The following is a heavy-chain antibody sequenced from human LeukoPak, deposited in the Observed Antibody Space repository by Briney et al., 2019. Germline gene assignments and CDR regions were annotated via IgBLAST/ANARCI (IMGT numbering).Heavy chain of an antibody. V-gene: IGHV1-69*05. D-gene: IGHD2-2*01. CDR2: IIPIFGTA. CDR3: ASGVGILRYCSSTSCWENWFDP. J-gene: IGHJ5*02. Sequence: SVKVSCKASGGTFSSYAISWVRQAPGQGLEWMGGIIPIFGTANYAQKFQGRVTITTDESTSTAYMELSSLRSEDTAVYYCASGVGILRYCSSTSCWENWFDPRGQGTLVTVSS. CDR1: GGTFSSYA.